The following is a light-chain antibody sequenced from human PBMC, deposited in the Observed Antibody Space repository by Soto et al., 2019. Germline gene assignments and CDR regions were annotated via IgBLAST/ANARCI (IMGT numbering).Light chain of an antibody. CDR1: QSVSTN. CDR3: QQYNNWPPIT. V-gene: IGKV3-15*01. CDR2: GAS. J-gene: IGKJ3*01. Sequence: EVVMTQSPATLSVSPGERATLSRRASQSVSTNLAWYQQKPGQAPRLLIYGASTRATGIPAMFSGSGSGTEFTLTISSLQSEDFAVYYCQQYNNWPPITFGPGTRVDIQ.